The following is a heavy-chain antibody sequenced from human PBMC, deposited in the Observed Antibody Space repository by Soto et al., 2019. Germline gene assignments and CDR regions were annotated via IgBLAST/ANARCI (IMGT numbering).Heavy chain of an antibody. V-gene: IGHV4-39*01. Sequence: PSETLSLTCTVSGGSITSSSFYWGWIRQPPGKGLEWIGSFYYSGKNYYNPSLKSRVTISVDTSKNQFSLKLTSVTAADTAVYYCVRRHGLTIDAYYWGQGTLVTVSS. CDR1: GGSITSSSFY. D-gene: IGHD3-10*01. J-gene: IGHJ4*02. CDR2: FYYSGKN. CDR3: VRRHGLTIDAYY.